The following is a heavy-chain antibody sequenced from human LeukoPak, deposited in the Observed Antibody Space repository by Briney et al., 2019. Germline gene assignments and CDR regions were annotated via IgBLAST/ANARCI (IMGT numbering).Heavy chain of an antibody. CDR3: ARGHSGRGGIDP. V-gene: IGHV4-59*01. CDR1: GGSISSYY. D-gene: IGHD3-10*02. J-gene: IGHJ5*02. CDR2: IYYSGST. Sequence: SETLSLTCTVSGGSISSYYGNWIRQPPGKGLEWIGYIYYSGSTNYNPSLKSRVTISVDTSKNQFSLKLSSVTAADTAVYYCARGHSGRGGIDPWGQGTLVTASS.